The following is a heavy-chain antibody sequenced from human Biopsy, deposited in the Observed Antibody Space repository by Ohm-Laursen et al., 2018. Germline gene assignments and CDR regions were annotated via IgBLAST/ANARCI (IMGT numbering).Heavy chain of an antibody. D-gene: IGHD2-8*01. CDR2: INCKTGAT. J-gene: IGHJ4*02. CDR1: SYTFTDYN. V-gene: IGHV1-2*02. CDR3: ARDPLNGHKHFDY. Sequence: GASVKVSCKAPSYTFTDYNIHWMRQAPGQGLGWLGYINCKTGATNYAQKFQGTVTMTRDTSISTAYLALGSLRSADTAIYYCARDPLNGHKHFDYWGQGSLVTVSS.